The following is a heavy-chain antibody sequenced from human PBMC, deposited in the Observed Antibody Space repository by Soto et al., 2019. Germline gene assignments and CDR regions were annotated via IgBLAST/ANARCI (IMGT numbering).Heavy chain of an antibody. D-gene: IGHD4-17*01. V-gene: IGHV1-18*04. J-gene: IGHJ5*02. CDR1: GYTFTSYG. CDR2: ISAYNGNT. CDR3: ARDRNNDYGDYGWLDP. Sequence: ASVKVSCKASGYTFTSYGISWVRQAPGQGLEWMGWISAYNGNTNYAQKLQGRVTMTTDTSTSTAYMELRSLRSDDTAVYYCARDRNNDYGDYGWLDPWGQGTLVTVSS.